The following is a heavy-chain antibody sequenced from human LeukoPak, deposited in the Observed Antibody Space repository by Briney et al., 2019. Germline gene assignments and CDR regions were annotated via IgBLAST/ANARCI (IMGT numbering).Heavy chain of an antibody. CDR2: ISSSISTV. J-gene: IGHJ5*02. CDR3: ARGQVGATDWFDP. CDR1: GFTFSSYS. V-gene: IGHV3-48*01. Sequence: PGGSLRLSCVASGFTFSSYSMNWGRQAPGKGLEWVSYISSSISTVYYADSVKGRFTISRDNSKNTLYLQMNSLRAEDTAVYYCARGQVGATDWFDPWGQGTLVTVSS. D-gene: IGHD1-26*01.